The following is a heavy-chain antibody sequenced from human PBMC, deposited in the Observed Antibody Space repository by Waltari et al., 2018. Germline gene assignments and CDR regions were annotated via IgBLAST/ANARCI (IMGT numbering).Heavy chain of an antibody. Sequence: QVQLQESGPGLVKPSETLSLTCTVSGGSISSYYWSWIRQPPGKGLEWIGYIYYSGSTNYNPSLKSRVTISVDTSKNQFSLKLSSVTAADTAVYYCVFGYYYYMDVWGKGTTVTVSS. D-gene: IGHD3-16*01. J-gene: IGHJ6*03. CDR1: GGSISSYY. V-gene: IGHV4-59*01. CDR3: VFGYYYYMDV. CDR2: IYYSGST.